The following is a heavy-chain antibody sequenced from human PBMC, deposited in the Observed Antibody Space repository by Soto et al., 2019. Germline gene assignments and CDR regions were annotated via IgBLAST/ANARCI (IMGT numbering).Heavy chain of an antibody. Sequence: QVQLQESGPGLVKPSGTLSLTCAVSSGSISSSNWWRWVRQPPGKGLEWIGEIYHSGSTNYNPSLKSRVTKSVDRSKNRFSLKLSSVTAADTAVYYCAIPLYSSSWYLGAFAFWGQGTLVTVSS. CDR3: AIPLYSSSWYLGAFAF. CDR2: IYHSGST. CDR1: SGSISSSNW. V-gene: IGHV4-4*02. J-gene: IGHJ3*01. D-gene: IGHD6-13*01.